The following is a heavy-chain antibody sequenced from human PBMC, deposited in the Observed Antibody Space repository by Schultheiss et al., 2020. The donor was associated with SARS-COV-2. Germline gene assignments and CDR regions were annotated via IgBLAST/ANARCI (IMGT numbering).Heavy chain of an antibody. D-gene: IGHD3-3*01. J-gene: IGHJ6*02. CDR3: AKSYNDFAGYYYGMDV. CDR1: GFTFGDYT. V-gene: IGHV3-43*01. Sequence: GGSLRLSCAASGFTFGDYTIHWVRQAPGKGLECVSLISWDGGSTYYADSVKGRFTISRDNSKNTLYLQMNSLRAEDTAVYYCAKSYNDFAGYYYGMDVWGQGTTVTVSS. CDR2: ISWDGGST.